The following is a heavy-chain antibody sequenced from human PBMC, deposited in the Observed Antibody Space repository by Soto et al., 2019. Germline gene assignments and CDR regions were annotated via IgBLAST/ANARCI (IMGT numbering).Heavy chain of an antibody. J-gene: IGHJ5*02. CDR1: GYSFTSYG. CDR2: ISAYNGNT. V-gene: IGHV1-18*01. CDR3: ARRDCSGGSCYSYNWFDP. D-gene: IGHD2-15*01. Sequence: QVQLVQSGGEVKKPGASVKVSCKASGYSFTSYGVSWVRQAPGQGLEWMGWISAYNGNTIYAQKFQDRVTMTTDTSTSTAYMELRSLRSDDTAVYYCARRDCSGGSCYSYNWFDPWGQGTLVTVSS.